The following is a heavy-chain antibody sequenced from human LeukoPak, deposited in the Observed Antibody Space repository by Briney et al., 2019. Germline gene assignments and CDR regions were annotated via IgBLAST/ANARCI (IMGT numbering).Heavy chain of an antibody. J-gene: IGHJ4*02. CDR2: IYAGGST. CDR3: ARESSVSGWFIY. Sequence: PGGSLRLSCAASGFTVSNNYMGWVRQAPGKGLEWVSGIYAGGSTYYADSVKGRFTLSRHNSENTLSLEMSSLRPEDTALYYFARESSVSGWFIYWGQGTLVTVSS. D-gene: IGHD6-19*01. V-gene: IGHV3-53*04. CDR1: GFTVSNNY.